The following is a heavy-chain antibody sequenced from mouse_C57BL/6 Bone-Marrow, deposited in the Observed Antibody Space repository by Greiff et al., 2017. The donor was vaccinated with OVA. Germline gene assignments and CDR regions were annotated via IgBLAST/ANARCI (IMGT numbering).Heavy chain of an antibody. CDR3: ARGAYSPWYFDV. D-gene: IGHD2-12*01. V-gene: IGHV1-78*01. J-gene: IGHJ1*03. CDR1: GYTFTDHT. Sequence: VKLMESDAELVKPGASVKISCKVSGYTFTDHTIHWMKQRPEQGLEWIGYIYPRDGSTKYNEKFKGKATLTADKSSSTAYMQLNSLTSEDSAVYFCARGAYSPWYFDVWGTGTTVTVSS. CDR2: IYPRDGST.